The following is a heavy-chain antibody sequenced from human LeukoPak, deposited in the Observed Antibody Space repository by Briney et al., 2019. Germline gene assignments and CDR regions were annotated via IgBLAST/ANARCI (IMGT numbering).Heavy chain of an antibody. V-gene: IGHV3-7*01. Sequence: GGSPRLSCAASGFTFSGSWMTWVRQAPGKGLEWVANIKEDGNEKNYGDSVKGRFTISRDNAKNSLYLQMNSLRAEDTAVYYCATFSDDYWGQGTLVTVSS. D-gene: IGHD1-26*01. CDR1: GFTFSGSW. J-gene: IGHJ4*02. CDR2: IKEDGNEK. CDR3: ATFSDDY.